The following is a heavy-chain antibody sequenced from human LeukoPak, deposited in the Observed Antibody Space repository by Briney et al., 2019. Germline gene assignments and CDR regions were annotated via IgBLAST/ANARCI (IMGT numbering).Heavy chain of an antibody. V-gene: IGHV3-23*01. CDR3: AKWGDYDILTGYYVSDF. J-gene: IGHJ4*02. Sequence: GGSLRLSCAASGFIFRNYAMSWVRQAPGKGLGWVSAITGSGDTTYYADSVKGRFTVSRDNSKNTLYVEMNTLRAEDTAVYYCAKWGDYDILTGYYVSDFWGQGTLVTVSS. CDR2: ITGSGDTT. CDR1: GFIFRNYA. D-gene: IGHD3-9*01.